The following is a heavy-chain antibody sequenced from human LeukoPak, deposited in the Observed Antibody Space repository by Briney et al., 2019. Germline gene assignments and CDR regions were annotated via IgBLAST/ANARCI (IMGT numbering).Heavy chain of an antibody. CDR2: ISYDGSNK. Sequence: GGSLRLSCAASGFTFSSYAMHWVRQAPVKGLEWVAVISYDGSNKYYADSVKGRFTISRDNSKNTLYLQMNSLRAEDTAVYYCARSYDSSDEDAFDIWGQGTMVTVSS. V-gene: IGHV3-30-3*01. CDR1: GFTFSSYA. CDR3: ARSYDSSDEDAFDI. J-gene: IGHJ3*02. D-gene: IGHD3-22*01.